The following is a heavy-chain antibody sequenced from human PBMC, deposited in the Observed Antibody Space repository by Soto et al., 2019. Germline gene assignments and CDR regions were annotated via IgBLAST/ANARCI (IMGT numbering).Heavy chain of an antibody. D-gene: IGHD4-17*01. CDR3: TRVGGYYGDYPNFDY. CDR1: GGSISNYY. J-gene: IGHJ4*02. Sequence: SETLSLTCIVSGGSISNYYWSWLRQPPGKGLEWIGNIYYSGSTNYNPSRKSQVTISVDTSKNQFSLKLSSVTAADTAVYYCTRVGGYYGDYPNFDYWGQGTLVTV. CDR2: IYYSGST. V-gene: IGHV4-59*01.